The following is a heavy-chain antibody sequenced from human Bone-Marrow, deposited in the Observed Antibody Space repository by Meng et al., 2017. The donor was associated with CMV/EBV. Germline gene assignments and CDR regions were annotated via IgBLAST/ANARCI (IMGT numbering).Heavy chain of an antibody. CDR2: ISTYNGHP. D-gene: IGHD3-9*01. CDR3: ARTGYPYPEYYFDY. V-gene: IGHV1-18*01. CDR1: LYTFTVYV. J-gene: IGHJ4*02. Sequence: ASLYTFTVYVIRWVRPAPAQGLEWLVWISTYNGHPTSAQKLQGSVTMTTDTSTSTVYMELRSLRSDDTAVYYCARTGYPYPEYYFDYWGQGTLVTVSS.